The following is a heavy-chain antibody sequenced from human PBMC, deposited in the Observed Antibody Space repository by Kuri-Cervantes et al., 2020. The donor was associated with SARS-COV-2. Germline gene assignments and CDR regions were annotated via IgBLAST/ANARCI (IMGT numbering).Heavy chain of an antibody. J-gene: IGHJ4*02. CDR1: GFTFSSFA. D-gene: IGHD2/OR15-2a*01. CDR2: ISGSGVGT. Sequence: LSLTCAASGFTFSSFAMSWVRQAPGKGLEWVSSISGSGVGTYYADSVKGRFTTSRDNSKNTLYLQMNSLRAEDSALYYCAKVGLSFDYWGQGTLVTVSS. CDR3: AKVGLSFDY. V-gene: IGHV3-23*01.